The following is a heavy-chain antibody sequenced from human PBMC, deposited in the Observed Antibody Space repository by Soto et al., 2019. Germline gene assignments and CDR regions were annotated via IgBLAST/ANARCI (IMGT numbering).Heavy chain of an antibody. Sequence: QVQLQQWGAGLLKPSETLSLTCAVYGGSFSGYYWSWIRQPPGKGLEWIGEINHSGSTSYNPSLKRRSTIPVDTSKNQCSLKLSSVTAAATAVYYCARGLLAVAGTGWYFNLWGRGTLVTVSS. CDR3: ARGLLAVAGTGWYFNL. J-gene: IGHJ2*01. CDR2: INHSGST. D-gene: IGHD6-19*01. V-gene: IGHV4-34*01. CDR1: GGSFSGYY.